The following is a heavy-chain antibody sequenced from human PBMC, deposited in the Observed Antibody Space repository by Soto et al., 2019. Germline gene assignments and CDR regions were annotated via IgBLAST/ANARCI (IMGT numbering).Heavy chain of an antibody. Sequence: QMQLVQSGPEVKKPGTSVKVSCKASGFTFTNSAVQWVRQARGQRLEWIGWIAVGSGNTNYARKLQGRVTITRDMSTRTVYMELSSLRSEDTAVYYCAAGDIVGHTGWYFDLWGRGTLVTVSS. CDR3: AAGDIVGHTGWYFDL. CDR1: GFTFTNSA. D-gene: IGHD5-12*01. J-gene: IGHJ2*01. CDR2: IAVGSGNT. V-gene: IGHV1-58*01.